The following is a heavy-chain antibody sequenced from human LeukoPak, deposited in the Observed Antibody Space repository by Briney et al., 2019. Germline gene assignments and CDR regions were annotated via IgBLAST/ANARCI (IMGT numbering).Heavy chain of an antibody. CDR2: INPNSGGT. CDR1: GYTFTGYY. D-gene: IGHD2-15*01. J-gene: IGHJ1*01. V-gene: IGHV1-2*04. CDR3: ARVKGYCSGGSCYSAEYFQH. Sequence: ASVKVSCKASGYTFTGYYMHWVRQAPGQGLEWMGWINPNSGGTNYAQKFQGWVTMTRDTSISTAYTELSRLRSDDTAVYYCARVKGYCSGGSCYSAEYFQHWGQGTLVTVSS.